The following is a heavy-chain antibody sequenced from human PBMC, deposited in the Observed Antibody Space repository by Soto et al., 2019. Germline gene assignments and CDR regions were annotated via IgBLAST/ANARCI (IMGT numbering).Heavy chain of an antibody. CDR2: IKQDGSEK. J-gene: IGHJ6*02. Sequence: PGGSLRLSCAASGFTFSSYWMSWVRQAPGKGLEWVASIKQDGSEKYYVDSVKGRFTISRDNAKNSLYLQMNSLRAEDTAVYYCARDKEVSSSWLYALYYYYGMDVRGQGTTVTVSS. CDR3: ARDKEVSSSWLYALYYYYGMDV. V-gene: IGHV3-7*01. D-gene: IGHD6-13*01. CDR1: GFTFSSYW.